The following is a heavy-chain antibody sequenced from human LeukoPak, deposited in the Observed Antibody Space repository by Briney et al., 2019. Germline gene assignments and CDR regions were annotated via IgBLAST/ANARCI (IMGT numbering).Heavy chain of an antibody. D-gene: IGHD4-17*01. CDR3: ARDRTPYADYSGNDY. Sequence: PGGSLRLSCAASVFTFSSHGMNWARQAPGKGLEWLSYISRSSSTIYYADSVKGRFTISRDNAKNSLYLQMNSLRDEDTAVYYCARDRTPYADYSGNDYWGQGTLVTVSS. J-gene: IGHJ4*02. CDR2: ISRSSSTI. CDR1: VFTFSSHG. V-gene: IGHV3-48*02.